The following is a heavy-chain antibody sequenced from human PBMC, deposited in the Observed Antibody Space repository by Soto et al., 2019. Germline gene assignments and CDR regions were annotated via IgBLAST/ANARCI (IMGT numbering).Heavy chain of an antibody. CDR1: GFTFSGSA. D-gene: IGHD5-12*01. CDR2: IRSKANSYAT. V-gene: IGHV3-73*01. Sequence: GGSLRLSCAASGFTFSGSAMHWVRQASGKGLEWVGRIRSKANSYATAYAASVKGRFTISRDDSKNTAYLQMNSLKTEDTAVYYCTRRREDSGYDSGWFDPWGQGTLVTVSS. J-gene: IGHJ5*02. CDR3: TRRREDSGYDSGWFDP.